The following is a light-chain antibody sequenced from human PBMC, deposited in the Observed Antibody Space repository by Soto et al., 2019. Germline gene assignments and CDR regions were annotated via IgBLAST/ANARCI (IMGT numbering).Light chain of an antibody. CDR2: GNS. CDR1: SSNIGAGYD. CDR3: QSYDSSLSGSV. V-gene: IGLV1-40*01. Sequence: QSVLTQPPSASGDPGQRVTISCTGSSSNIGAGYDVHWYQQLPGTAPKLLIYGNSNRPSGVPDRFSGSKSGTSASLAITGLQAEDEADYYCQSYDSSLSGSVFGGGTKLTVL. J-gene: IGLJ2*01.